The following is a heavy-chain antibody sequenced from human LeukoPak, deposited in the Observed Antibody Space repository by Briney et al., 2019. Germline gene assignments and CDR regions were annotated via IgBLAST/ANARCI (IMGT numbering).Heavy chain of an antibody. CDR2: INGVGTRA. J-gene: IGHJ6*03. CDR3: TKVLFWTGSVNSSFYMDI. V-gene: IGHV3-23*01. CDR1: GITFDYHA. D-gene: IGHD3/OR15-3a*01. Sequence: GRSLRLSCVLSGITFDYHALRWVRQAPRKGLEWFTGINGVGTRADYADSVRGLFIISRDISKNTLYLQMYSLRADYTAVYYCTKVLFWTGSVNSSFYMDIWGKGNTVVVSS.